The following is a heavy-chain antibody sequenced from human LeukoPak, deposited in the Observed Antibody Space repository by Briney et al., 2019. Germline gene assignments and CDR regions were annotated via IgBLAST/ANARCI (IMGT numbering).Heavy chain of an antibody. CDR2: IYSGGST. V-gene: IGHV3-53*01. Sequence: GGSLRLSCAASGFSVSSNYMSWVRQAPGKGLEWVSIIYSGGSTYYADSVKGRFTISRDNSKNTLYLQMSSLGAEDTAVYYCAKSEDIAAAGYFDYWGQGTLVTVSS. CDR1: GFSVSSNY. CDR3: AKSEDIAAAGYFDY. D-gene: IGHD6-13*01. J-gene: IGHJ4*02.